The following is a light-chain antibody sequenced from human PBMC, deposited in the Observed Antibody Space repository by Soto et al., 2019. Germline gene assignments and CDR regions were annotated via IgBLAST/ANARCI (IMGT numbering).Light chain of an antibody. V-gene: IGKV1-39*01. CDR2: AAS. CDR3: QHAYSTLLT. Sequence: DIQMTQSPSSLCASVGDRVTITCRASQSISTYLHWYQQKPGKAPNLLIYAASTLQSGVPSRFSGSGSGTDFTLTICCLQPEDFATYFCQHAYSTLLTFAGGTKVDIK. CDR1: QSISTY. J-gene: IGKJ4*01.